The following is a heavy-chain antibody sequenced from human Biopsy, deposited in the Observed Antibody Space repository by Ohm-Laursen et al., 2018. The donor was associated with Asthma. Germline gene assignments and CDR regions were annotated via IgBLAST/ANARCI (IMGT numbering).Heavy chain of an antibody. V-gene: IGHV4-31*03. Sequence: TLSFTCTVSSGSITSGGYYWTWIRKHPGKGLEWTGFIYYSGSTYYNPSLKSRVSKSIDTSKNQFSLKLRSVTAADTAVYYCARAQDYYDSRGYYRSFDYWGQGTLVTVSS. CDR3: ARAQDYYDSRGYYRSFDY. J-gene: IGHJ4*02. D-gene: IGHD3-22*01. CDR1: SGSITSGGYY. CDR2: IYYSGST.